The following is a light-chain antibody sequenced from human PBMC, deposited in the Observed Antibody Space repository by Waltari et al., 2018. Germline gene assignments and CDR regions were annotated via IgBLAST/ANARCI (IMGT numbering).Light chain of an antibody. CDR1: PSLLYRSNNKTY. V-gene: IGKV4-1*01. Sequence: IVLAQSPDPLSVSLGEWAALNFKPRPSLLYRSNNKTYLAWYQQRPGQPPRLLISWASTRESGVPDRFSGSGSGTDFALTISSLQAADAALYYCLQYYGLPRTFGQGTKLEI. CDR2: WAS. J-gene: IGKJ2*01. CDR3: LQYYGLPRT.